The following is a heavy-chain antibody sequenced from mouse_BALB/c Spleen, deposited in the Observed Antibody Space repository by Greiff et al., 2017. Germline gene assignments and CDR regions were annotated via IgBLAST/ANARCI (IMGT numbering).Heavy chain of an antibody. V-gene: IGHV1-67*01. CDR3: AREGDYPWFAY. Sequence: VKLAESGPELVRPGVSVKISCKGSGYTFTDNAMHWVKQSHAKSLEWIGVISTYYGNTNYNQKFKGKATMTVDKSSSTAYMELARLTSEDSAIYYCAREGDYPWFAYWGQGTLVTVSA. CDR1: GYTFTDNA. D-gene: IGHD2-13*01. J-gene: IGHJ3*01. CDR2: ISTYYGNT.